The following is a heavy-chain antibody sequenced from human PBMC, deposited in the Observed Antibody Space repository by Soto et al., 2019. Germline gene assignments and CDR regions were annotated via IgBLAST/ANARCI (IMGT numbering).Heavy chain of an antibody. CDR1: GFTFSRYA. J-gene: IGHJ6*02. D-gene: IGHD1-20*01. CDR2: ISGSGGST. Sequence: GGSLRLSCAASGFTFSRYAIGWVRQAPGKGLEWVSAISGSGGSTYYADSVKGRFTISRDNSKNTLYLQMNSLRAEDTAVYYCAKSITGTESGMDVWGQGTTVTVSS. CDR3: AKSITGTESGMDV. V-gene: IGHV3-23*01.